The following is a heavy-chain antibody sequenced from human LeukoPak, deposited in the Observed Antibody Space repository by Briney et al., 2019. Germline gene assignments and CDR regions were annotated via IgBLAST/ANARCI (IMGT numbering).Heavy chain of an antibody. V-gene: IGHV3-48*03. D-gene: IGHD3-16*02. Sequence: TGGSLRLSCAASGFTFSSYEMNWVRQAPGKGLEWVSYISSSGSTIYYADSVESRFTISRDNAKNSLYLQMNSLRAEDTAVYYCARGIFTFGGVIANFDYWGQGTLVTVSS. CDR3: ARGIFTFGGVIANFDY. CDR2: ISSSGSTI. J-gene: IGHJ4*02. CDR1: GFTFSSYE.